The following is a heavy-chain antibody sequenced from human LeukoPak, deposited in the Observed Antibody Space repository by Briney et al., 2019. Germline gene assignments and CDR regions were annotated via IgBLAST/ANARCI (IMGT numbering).Heavy chain of an antibody. CDR1: GGSISSDY. V-gene: IGHV4-59*08. CDR2: INYSGST. J-gene: IGHJ5*02. Sequence: PSETLSLTCSVSGGSISSDYWSWIRQPPGKVLEWIGYINYSGSTNSNPSLKSRVTISVDTSKNHFSLKLSSVTAADTAVYYCARHRPGERRFDPWGQGTLVTVSS. D-gene: IGHD3-16*01. CDR3: ARHRPGERRFDP.